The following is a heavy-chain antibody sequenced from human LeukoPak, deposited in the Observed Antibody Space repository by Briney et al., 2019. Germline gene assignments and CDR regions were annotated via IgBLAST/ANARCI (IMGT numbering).Heavy chain of an antibody. V-gene: IGHV1-18*01. CDR1: GYTFTSYA. CDR3: ASGGGRDGYNYDYYGMDV. J-gene: IGHJ6*02. Sequence: GASVKVSCKASGYTFTSYAMHWVRQAPGQRLEWMGWISAYNGNTNYAQKLQGRVTMTTDTPTSTAYMELRSLRSDDTAVYYCASGGGRDGYNYDYYGMDVWGQGTTVTVSS. CDR2: ISAYNGNT. D-gene: IGHD5-24*01.